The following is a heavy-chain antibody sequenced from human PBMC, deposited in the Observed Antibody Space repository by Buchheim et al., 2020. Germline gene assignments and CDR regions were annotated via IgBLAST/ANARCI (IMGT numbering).Heavy chain of an antibody. J-gene: IGHJ4*02. CDR2: IYYSGST. V-gene: IGHV4-59*01. CDR3: ARVGSGWYPWTNRFDY. Sequence: QVQLQESGPGLVKPSETLSLTCTVSGGSISSYYWSWIRQPPGKGLEWIGYIYYSGSTNYNPSLKSRVAISVDTSKNQFSLKLSSVTAADTAVYYCARVGSGWYPWTNRFDYWGQRTL. D-gene: IGHD6-19*01. CDR1: GGSISSYY.